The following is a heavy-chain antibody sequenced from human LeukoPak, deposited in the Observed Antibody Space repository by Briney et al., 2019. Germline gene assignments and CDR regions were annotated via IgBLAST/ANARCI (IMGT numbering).Heavy chain of an antibody. D-gene: IGHD4-11*01. CDR2: IYYSGST. J-gene: IGHJ4*02. CDR3: ASGIYSNLELDY. V-gene: IGHV4-39*01. Sequence: ASETLSLTCTVSGDSLSSGDYYWNWIRQPPGKGLEWIGSIYYSGSTYYNPSLKSRVTISVDTSKNQFSLKLSSVTAADTAVYYCASGIYSNLELDYWGQGTLVTVSS. CDR1: GDSLSSGDYY.